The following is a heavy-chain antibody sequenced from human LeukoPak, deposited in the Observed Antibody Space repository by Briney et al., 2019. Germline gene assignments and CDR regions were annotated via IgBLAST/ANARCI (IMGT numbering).Heavy chain of an antibody. Sequence: SETQSLTCTVSGYSISSGYYWGWIRQPPGKGLEWIGSIYHSGSTYYNPSLKSRVTISVDTSKNQFSLKLSSVTAADTAVYYCARVYYGSGDDYWGQGTLVTVSS. CDR1: GYSISSGYY. D-gene: IGHD3-10*01. CDR2: IYHSGST. V-gene: IGHV4-38-2*02. CDR3: ARVYYGSGDDY. J-gene: IGHJ4*02.